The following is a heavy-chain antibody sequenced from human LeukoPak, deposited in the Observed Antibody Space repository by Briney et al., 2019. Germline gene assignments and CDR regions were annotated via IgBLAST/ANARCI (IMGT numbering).Heavy chain of an antibody. CDR1: GGSISSSSYY. CDR2: IYYSGST. J-gene: IGHJ4*02. CDR3: ARVAPYCGGDCCFDY. V-gene: IGHV4-39*07. Sequence: SETLSLTCTVSGGSISSSSYYWGWIRQPPGKGLEWIGSIYYSGSTYYNQSLKSRVTISVDTSKNQFSLKLSSVTAADTAVYYCARVAPYCGGDCCFDYWGQGTLVTVSS. D-gene: IGHD2-21*02.